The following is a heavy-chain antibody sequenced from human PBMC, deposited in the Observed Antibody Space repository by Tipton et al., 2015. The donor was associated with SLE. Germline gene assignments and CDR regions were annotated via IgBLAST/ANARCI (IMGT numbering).Heavy chain of an antibody. Sequence: TLSLTCTVSGGSISSYYWSWIRQPPGKGLEWIGYIYYSGSTNYNPSLKSRVTISVDTSKNQFSLKLSSVTAADTAVYYCAREVGGYWFDPWGQGTLLTVSS. CDR2: IYYSGST. CDR1: GGSISSYY. J-gene: IGHJ5*02. CDR3: AREVGGYWFDP. V-gene: IGHV4-59*01. D-gene: IGHD3-22*01.